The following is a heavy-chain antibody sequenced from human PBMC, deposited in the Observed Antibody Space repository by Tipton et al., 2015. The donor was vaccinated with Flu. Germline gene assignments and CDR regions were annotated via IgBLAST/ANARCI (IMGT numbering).Heavy chain of an antibody. J-gene: IGHJ4*02. CDR1: GGSVSSDGTS. CDR2: VYFRGTS. V-gene: IGHV4-30-2*01. Sequence: LRLSCAVSGGSVSSDGTSWSWIRQPPGRGLEWIGYVYFRGTSYYNPSFRSRVTISLDRSKNQFSLQLTSVTAADTAVYFCAREVSNHGYYFDYWGQGILVTVSS. CDR3: AREVSNHGYYFDY. D-gene: IGHD3-10*01.